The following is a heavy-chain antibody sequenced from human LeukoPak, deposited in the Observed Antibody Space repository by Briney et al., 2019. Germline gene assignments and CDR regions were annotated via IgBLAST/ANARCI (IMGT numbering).Heavy chain of an antibody. D-gene: IGHD3-9*01. Sequence: PSETLSLTCTVSGGSISSSSYYWAWIRQPPGKGLEWIGSIYYSGSTYYNPSLKSRVTISVDTSKNQFSLKLSSVTAADTAVYYCARSDYDILTGYYMRLFDYWGQGTLVTVSS. CDR1: GGSISSSSYY. V-gene: IGHV4-39*07. J-gene: IGHJ4*02. CDR2: IYYSGST. CDR3: ARSDYDILTGYYMRLFDY.